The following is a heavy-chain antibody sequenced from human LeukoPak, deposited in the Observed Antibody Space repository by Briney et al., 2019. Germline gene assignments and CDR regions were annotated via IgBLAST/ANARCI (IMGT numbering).Heavy chain of an antibody. J-gene: IGHJ4*02. D-gene: IGHD6-13*01. CDR2: INHSGST. CDR3: ARGFYSSSWYFSPKFDY. V-gene: IGHV4-34*01. CDR1: GGSFSGYY. Sequence: SETLSPTCAVYGGSFSGYYWSWIRQPPGKGLEWIGEINHSGSTNYNPSLKSRVTISVDTSKNQFSLKLSSVTAADTAVYYCARGFYSSSWYFSPKFDYWGQGTLVTVSS.